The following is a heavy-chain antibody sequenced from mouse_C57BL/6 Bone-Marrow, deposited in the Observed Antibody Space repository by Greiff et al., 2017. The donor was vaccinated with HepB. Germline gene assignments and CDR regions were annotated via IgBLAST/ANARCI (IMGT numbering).Heavy chain of an antibody. CDR1: GFSLTSYG. CDR2: IWSGGST. Sequence: QVQLQQSGPGLVQPSQSLSITCTVSGFSLTSYGVHWVRQSPGKGLEWLGVIWSGGSTDYNAAFISRLSISKDNSKSQVFFKMNSLQADDTAIYYCARGAGKEFAYWGQGTLVTVSA. J-gene: IGHJ3*01. CDR3: ARGAGKEFAY. D-gene: IGHD3-3*01. V-gene: IGHV2-2*01.